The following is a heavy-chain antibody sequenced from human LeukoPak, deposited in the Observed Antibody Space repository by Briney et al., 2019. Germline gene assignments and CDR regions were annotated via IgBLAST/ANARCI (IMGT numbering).Heavy chain of an antibody. J-gene: IGHJ4*02. CDR3: ARDQSGSAWYY. CDR1: GFTFRSFW. V-gene: IGHV3-7*04. CDR2: IKEDGSEK. Sequence: PGGSLRLFCGASGFTFRSFWMSWVRQARGKGLEGGANIKEDGSEKNYMEAVKGRLTISRAKAKKLVYLQMNSLRAEDTAVYYCARDQSGSAWYYWGQGTLVTVSS. D-gene: IGHD6-19*01.